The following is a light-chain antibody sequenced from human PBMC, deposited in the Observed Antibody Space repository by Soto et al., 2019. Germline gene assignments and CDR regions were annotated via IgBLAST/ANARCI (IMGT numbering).Light chain of an antibody. Sequence: AIQVTQSPSSLSESVVDRVTITFLTSQGIRSALGWYQQKPGKVPKLLIYAASTLQSGVPSRFSGSGSGRDFTLTISSLQPEDFATYYCLLDYAYFWEFGQGTKVDIK. CDR2: AAS. CDR3: LLDYAYFWE. J-gene: IGKJ1*01. V-gene: IGKV1-6*01. CDR1: QGIRSA.